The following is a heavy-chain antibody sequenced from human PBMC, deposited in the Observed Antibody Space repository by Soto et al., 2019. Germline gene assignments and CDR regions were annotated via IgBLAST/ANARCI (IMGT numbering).Heavy chain of an antibody. CDR2: IKRKSDGGTT. CDR3: TTGSSGWSQGGFDP. CDR1: GLTFSNAW. V-gene: IGHV3-15*01. J-gene: IGHJ5*02. Sequence: PGGSLRLACGASGLTFSNAWMSWVRQAPGKGLEWVGHIKRKSDGGTTDYAAPVKGRFTISRDDSENTLYLQMNSLKTEDTAVYYCTTGSSGWSQGGFDPWGQGTLVTVSS. D-gene: IGHD6-19*01.